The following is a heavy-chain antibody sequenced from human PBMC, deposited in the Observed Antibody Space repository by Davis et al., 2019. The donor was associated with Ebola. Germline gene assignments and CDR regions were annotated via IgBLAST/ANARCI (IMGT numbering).Heavy chain of an antibody. CDR3: ARGLTGGY. D-gene: IGHD2-8*02. J-gene: IGHJ4*02. CDR2: ISSSSSSYI. Sequence: GESLKISCAASGFTFSSYSMSWVRQAPGKGLEWVSSISSSSSSYIYYADSVKGRFTISRDNAKNSLYLQMNSLRAEDTAVYYCARGLTGGYWGQGTLVTVSS. V-gene: IGHV3-21*01. CDR1: GFTFSSYS.